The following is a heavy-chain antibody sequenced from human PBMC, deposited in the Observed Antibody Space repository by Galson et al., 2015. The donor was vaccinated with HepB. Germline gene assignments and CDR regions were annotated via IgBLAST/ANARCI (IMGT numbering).Heavy chain of an antibody. J-gene: IGHJ4*02. D-gene: IGHD3-3*01. Sequence: SVKVSCKASGYTFTSYGISWVRQAPGQGLEWMGWISAYNGKTNYAQNLQGRVTMTTDTSTSTAYMELRSLRSDDTAVYYCARTMYDFWSVHRVFDYWGQGTLVTVSS. CDR2: ISAYNGKT. CDR3: ARTMYDFWSVHRVFDY. CDR1: GYTFTSYG. V-gene: IGHV1-18*04.